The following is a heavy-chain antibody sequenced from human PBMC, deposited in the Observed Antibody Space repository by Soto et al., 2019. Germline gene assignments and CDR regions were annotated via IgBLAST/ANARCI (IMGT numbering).Heavy chain of an antibody. Sequence: QVQLQQWGAGLLKPSETLSLTCAVNGGSLTGYYWSWIRQPPGKGLEWIGEIKDGGSTNYSPSLRGRATISSDTSNNQFSLTLNSVTAADTAVYYCARGQEGIVATHWDQGALVTVSS. CDR3: ARGQEGIVATH. CDR1: GGSLTGYY. CDR2: IKDGGST. J-gene: IGHJ4*02. D-gene: IGHD5-12*01. V-gene: IGHV4-34*01.